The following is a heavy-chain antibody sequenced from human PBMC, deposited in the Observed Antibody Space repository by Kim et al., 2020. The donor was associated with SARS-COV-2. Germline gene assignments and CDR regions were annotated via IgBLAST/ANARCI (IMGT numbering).Heavy chain of an antibody. J-gene: IGHJ6*02. CDR1: GGSISSYY. CDR2: IYYSGST. V-gene: IGHV4-59*01. CDR3: AGGSWGRAVTGPYYYYGMDV. Sequence: SETLSLTCTVSGGSISSYYWSWIRQPPGKGLEWIGYIYYSGSTNYNPSLKSRVTISVDTSKNQFSLKLSSVTAADTAVYYCAGGSWGRAVTGPYYYYGMDVWGQGTTVTVSS. D-gene: IGHD2-21*02.